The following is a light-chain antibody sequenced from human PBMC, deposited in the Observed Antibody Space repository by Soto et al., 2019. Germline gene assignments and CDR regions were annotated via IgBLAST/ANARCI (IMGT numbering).Light chain of an antibody. CDR2: WAS. CDR1: QSVLYSSNNKNY. J-gene: IGKJ1*01. V-gene: IGKV4-1*01. CDR3: QQYYSRPRT. Sequence: DIVMTQSPDSLAVSLGERATINSKSSQSVLYSSNNKNYFAWYQQKPGQPPKLLIYWASTRDSGVPDRFSGSGSGIDFTLTISSLQAEDVAVYYCQQYYSRPRTFGQGTKVEIK.